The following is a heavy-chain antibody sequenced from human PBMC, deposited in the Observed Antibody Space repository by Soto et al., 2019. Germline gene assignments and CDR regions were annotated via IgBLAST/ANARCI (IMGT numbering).Heavy chain of an antibody. Sequence: EVQLVESGGGLVQPGGSLRLSCAASGFTFSSYWMHWVRQAPGKGLVWVSRIKFDGSNTDYADSVKGRFTISRDNAKNSLYLQMNSLGAEDTTLYYCARGVPNYYARDVWGQGTTVPVSS. J-gene: IGHJ6*02. CDR1: GFTFSSYW. V-gene: IGHV3-74*01. CDR3: ARGVPNYYARDV. CDR2: IKFDGSNT.